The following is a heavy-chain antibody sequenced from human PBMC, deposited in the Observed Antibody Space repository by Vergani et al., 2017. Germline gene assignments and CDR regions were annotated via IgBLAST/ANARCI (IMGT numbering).Heavy chain of an antibody. D-gene: IGHD4-11*01. CDR2: ISYDGDRR. J-gene: IGHJ4*02. CDR1: GFSFRGHG. Sequence: QVHLVESGGAVVQPGRSLTLSCVASGFSFRGHGMKWGRQAPGNGPAWVAMISYDGDRRDYGDFAKGRFTISRDSSKTVYLLMNSLRVEDTAMYFFAKDLSYSTAWPHFDSRAQGTLVTVSS. V-gene: IGHV3-30*18. CDR3: AKDLSYSTAWPHFDS.